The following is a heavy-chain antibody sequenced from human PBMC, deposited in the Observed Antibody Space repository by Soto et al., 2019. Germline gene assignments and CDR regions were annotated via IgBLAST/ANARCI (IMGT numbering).Heavy chain of an antibody. CDR3: ARDKITGLFDY. J-gene: IGHJ4*02. CDR1: GGSFSGYY. CDR2: INHSGST. D-gene: IGHD2-8*02. V-gene: IGHV4-34*01. Sequence: QVQLQQWGAGLLKPSETLSLTCAVYGGSFSGYYWTWIRQPPGTGLEWIGEINHSGSTNYNPSLKSRVTISVDTSKNQCPLKLTSVTAADTAVYYCARDKITGLFDYWGQGTLVTVSS.